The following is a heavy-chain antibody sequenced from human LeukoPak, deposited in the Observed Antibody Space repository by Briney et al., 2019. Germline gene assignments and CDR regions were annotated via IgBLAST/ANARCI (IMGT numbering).Heavy chain of an antibody. Sequence: SETLSLTCTVSGGSISSYYWSWIRQPPGKGLEWIGYIYYSGSTNYNPSLKSRVTISVDTSKNQFSLKLSSVTAADTAVYYCARPGRDGSPRMAFDIWGQGTMVTVSS. CDR2: IYYSGST. J-gene: IGHJ3*02. CDR3: ARPGRDGSPRMAFDI. CDR1: GGSISSYY. D-gene: IGHD5-24*01. V-gene: IGHV4-59*08.